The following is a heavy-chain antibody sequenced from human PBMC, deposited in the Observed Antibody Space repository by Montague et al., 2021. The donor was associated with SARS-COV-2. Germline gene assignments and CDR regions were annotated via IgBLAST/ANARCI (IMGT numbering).Heavy chain of an antibody. J-gene: IGHJ3*02. CDR2: IYYNGYT. V-gene: IGHV4-59*01. CDR3: ASGGATYYYETSGYVNAFDT. CDR1: GDSISTYY. Sequence: SETLSLTCTVSGDSISTYYWSWIWLPPGTGLEWVGYIYYNGYTNYNPSLTLRGTITVDTSKNQISLRLSSVTAADTAVYLCASGGATYYYETSGYVNAFDTWGQGTMVTVSS. D-gene: IGHD3-22*01.